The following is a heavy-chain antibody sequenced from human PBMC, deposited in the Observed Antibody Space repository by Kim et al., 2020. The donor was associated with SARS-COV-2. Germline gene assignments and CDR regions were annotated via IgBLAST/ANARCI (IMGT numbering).Heavy chain of an antibody. V-gene: IGHV1-69*04. J-gene: IGHJ6*02. Sequence: SVKVSCKASGGTFSSYAISWVRQAPGQGLEWMGRIIPILGIANYAQKFQGRVTITADKSTSTAYMELSSLRSEDTAVYYCARVWEGSSWYEYYYGMDVWGQGTTVTVSS. CDR3: ARVWEGSSWYEYYYGMDV. CDR2: IIPILGIA. CDR1: GGTFSSYA. D-gene: IGHD6-13*01.